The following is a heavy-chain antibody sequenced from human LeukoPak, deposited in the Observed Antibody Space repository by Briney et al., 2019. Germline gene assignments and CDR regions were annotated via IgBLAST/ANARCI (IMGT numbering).Heavy chain of an antibody. CDR1: GGSISSGSYY. CDR2: IYTSGST. D-gene: IGHD3-10*01. V-gene: IGHV4-61*02. Sequence: TSQTLSLTCTVSGGSISSGSYYWSWIRQPAGKGLEWIGLIYTSGSTNYNPSLKSRVTISVDTSKNQFSLKLSSVTAADTAVYYCARVGRSEYFQHWGQGTLVTVSS. J-gene: IGHJ1*01. CDR3: ARVGRSEYFQH.